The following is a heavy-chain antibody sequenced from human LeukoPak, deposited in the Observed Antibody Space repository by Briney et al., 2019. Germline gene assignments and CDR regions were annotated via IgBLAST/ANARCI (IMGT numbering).Heavy chain of an antibody. CDR1: GGSISSYY. Sequence: SGTLSLTCTVSGGSISSYYWSWIRRPPGKGLEWIGYIYYSGSTNYNPSLKSRVTISVDTSKNQFSLKLSSVTAADTAVYYCARLYGSGSYPLNWFDPWGQGTLVTVSS. V-gene: IGHV4-59*12. D-gene: IGHD3-10*01. J-gene: IGHJ5*02. CDR3: ARLYGSGSYPLNWFDP. CDR2: IYYSGST.